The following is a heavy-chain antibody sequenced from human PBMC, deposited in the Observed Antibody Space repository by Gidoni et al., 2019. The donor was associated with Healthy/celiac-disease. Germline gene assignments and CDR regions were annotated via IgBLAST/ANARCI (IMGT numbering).Heavy chain of an antibody. D-gene: IGHD5-12*01. Sequence: QKFQGRVTITRDTSASTAYMELSSLRSEDTAVYYCARDLSGYGLHGMDVWGQGTTVTVSS. J-gene: IGHJ6*02. V-gene: IGHV1-3*01. CDR3: ARDLSGYGLHGMDV.